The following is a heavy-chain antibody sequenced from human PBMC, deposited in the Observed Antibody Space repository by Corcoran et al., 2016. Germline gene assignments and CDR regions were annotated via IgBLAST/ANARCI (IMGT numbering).Heavy chain of an antibody. V-gene: IGHV3-49*05. Sequence: EVQLVGSGGGLVKPGRSLRLSCTASGFTFGAYAMSWFRQAPGKGMEWVGFIRSKAYGGTTEYAASVKGRFTISRDDSKSIAYLQMNSLKTEDTAVYYCTRDPLAIAAAARYGMDVWGQGTTVTVSS. D-gene: IGHD6-13*01. J-gene: IGHJ6*02. CDR1: GFTFGAYA. CDR2: IRSKAYGGTT. CDR3: TRDPLAIAAAARYGMDV.